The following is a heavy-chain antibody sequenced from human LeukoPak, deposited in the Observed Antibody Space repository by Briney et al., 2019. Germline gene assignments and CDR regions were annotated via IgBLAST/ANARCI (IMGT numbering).Heavy chain of an antibody. CDR3: AKKATITAYNFDY. CDR2: IKQDGSEI. CDR1: GFTFSRFW. D-gene: IGHD5-24*01. Sequence: GGSLRLSCAASGFTFSRFWMSWVRQAPGKGLEWVANIKQDGSEIHYVDSVKGRFTISRDNAKNSVYLQMNSLRAEDTAIYYCAKKATITAYNFDYWGQGTLVTVSS. V-gene: IGHV3-7*01. J-gene: IGHJ4*02.